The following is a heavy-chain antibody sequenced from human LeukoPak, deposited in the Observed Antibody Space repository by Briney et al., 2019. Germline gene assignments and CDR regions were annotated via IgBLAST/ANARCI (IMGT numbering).Heavy chain of an antibody. CDR3: GKAGGSSWDGGGGYFDY. V-gene: IGHV3-30-3*01. J-gene: IGHJ4*02. D-gene: IGHD6-13*01. CDR2: ISYDGSNK. Sequence: GGSLRLSCAASGFTFSSYAMHWVRQAPGKGLEWVAVISYDGSNKYYADSVKGRFTISRDNSKNTLYLQMNSLRAEDTAVYYCGKAGGSSWDGGGGYFDYWGQGTLVTVSS. CDR1: GFTFSSYA.